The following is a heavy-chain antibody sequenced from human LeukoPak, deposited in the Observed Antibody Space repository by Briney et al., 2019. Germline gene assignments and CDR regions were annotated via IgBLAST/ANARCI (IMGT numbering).Heavy chain of an antibody. V-gene: IGHV1-18*01. Sequence: ASVKVSCKASGYTFTSYGISWVRQAPGQGLEWMGWISAYNGNTNYAQKLQGRVTMTTDTSTSTAYMELRSLRSEDTAVYYCASSKIGIAAAGTTGFDYWGQGTLVTVSS. CDR2: ISAYNGNT. J-gene: IGHJ4*02. D-gene: IGHD6-13*01. CDR3: ASSKIGIAAAGTTGFDY. CDR1: GYTFTSYG.